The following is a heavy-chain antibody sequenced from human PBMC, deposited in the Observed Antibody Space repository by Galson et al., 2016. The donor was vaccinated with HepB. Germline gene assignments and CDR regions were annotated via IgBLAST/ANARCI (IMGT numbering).Heavy chain of an antibody. CDR1: GFTFSGSA. CDR2: IRSRTNNYAT. D-gene: IGHD3-16*01. V-gene: IGHV3-73*01. J-gene: IGHJ4*02. CDR3: TRPDLGL. Sequence: SLRLSCAASGFTFSGSAVHWVRQASGKGLEWVGRIRSRTNNYATAYAASVKGRFTGSRDDSENMAYLQMNSLKTEDTAVYYCTRPDLGLWGQGTLVTVSS.